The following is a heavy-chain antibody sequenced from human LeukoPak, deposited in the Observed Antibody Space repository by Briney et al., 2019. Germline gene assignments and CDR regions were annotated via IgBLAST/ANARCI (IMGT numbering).Heavy chain of an antibody. J-gene: IGHJ4*02. D-gene: IGHD3-22*01. CDR3: ARWGGYYYDMYYFDY. CDR2: ISGSGDST. CDR1: GFTFSNYA. Sequence: GGSLRLSCAASGFTFSNYAMSWVRQAPGKGLEWVSAISGSGDSTYADSVKGRFTTSRDNSKNTMCLQMDSLRAEDTAVYYCARWGGYYYDMYYFDYWGQGALVTVSS. V-gene: IGHV3-23*01.